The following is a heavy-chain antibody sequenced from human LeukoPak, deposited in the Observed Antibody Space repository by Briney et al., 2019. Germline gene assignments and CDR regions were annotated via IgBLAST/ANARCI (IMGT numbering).Heavy chain of an antibody. CDR2: IYYSGST. Sequence: SETLSLTCTVSGGSFSSSSYSWAWIRQSPGKGLEWIGTIYYSGSTYCNPSLKSRVTISVDTSKNQFSLNLSSVTAADTAVFHCARRGFSGHGSIYAMDVWGQGTTVTVSS. J-gene: IGHJ6*02. CDR1: GGSFSSSSYS. V-gene: IGHV4-39*01. D-gene: IGHD5-12*01. CDR3: ARRGFSGHGSIYAMDV.